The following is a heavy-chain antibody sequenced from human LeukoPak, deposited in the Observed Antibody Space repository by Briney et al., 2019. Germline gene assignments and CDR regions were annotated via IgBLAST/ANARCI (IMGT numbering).Heavy chain of an antibody. CDR2: IYYTGRT. J-gene: IGHJ5*02. D-gene: IGHD6-19*01. Sequence: SETLSLTCTVSGGSISSYYWSWIRQPPGKGLEWIGYIYYTGRTTYNPSLKSRVTISLDTSKNQFSLKLSSVTAADTAVYYCAREVGEYSSGWYKGQGWFDPWGQGTLVTVSS. V-gene: IGHV4-59*12. CDR3: AREVGEYSSGWYKGQGWFDP. CDR1: GGSISSYY.